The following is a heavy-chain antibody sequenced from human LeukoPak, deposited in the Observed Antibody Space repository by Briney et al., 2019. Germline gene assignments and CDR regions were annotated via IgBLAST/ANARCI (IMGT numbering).Heavy chain of an antibody. Sequence: GRSLRLSCVASGFGFNTYGMHWVRQAPGKGLEWVAVISYDGSNKYYADSVKGRFTISRDNSKNTLYLQMNSLRAEDTAVYYCARDREYYDSSGMLWALDYWGQGTLVTVSS. CDR3: ARDREYYDSSGMLWALDY. V-gene: IGHV3-30*19. CDR2: ISYDGSNK. J-gene: IGHJ4*02. CDR1: GFGFNTYG. D-gene: IGHD3-22*01.